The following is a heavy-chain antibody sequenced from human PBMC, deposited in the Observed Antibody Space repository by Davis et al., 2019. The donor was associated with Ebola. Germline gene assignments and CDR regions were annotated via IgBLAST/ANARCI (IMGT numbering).Heavy chain of an antibody. CDR1: GFSFSDAY. D-gene: IGHD3-9*01. CDR3: ARDRSDILTGYSDY. V-gene: IGHV3-11*04. J-gene: IGHJ4*02. Sequence: GGSLRLSCAASGFSFSDAYMNWIRQAPGKGLEWVSYIASNGSPLYYEDSVKGRFTISRDNAKNSLYLQMNSLRAEDTAVYYCARDRSDILTGYSDYWGQGTLVTVSS. CDR2: IASNGSPL.